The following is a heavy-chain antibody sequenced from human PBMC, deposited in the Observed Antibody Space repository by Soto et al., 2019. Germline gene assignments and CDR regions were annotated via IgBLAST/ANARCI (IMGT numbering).Heavy chain of an antibody. Sequence: GGSLRLSCAASGFTFSSYAMSWVRQAPGKGLEWVSAISGSGGSTYYADSVKGRFTISRDNSKNTLYLQMNSLRAEDTAVYYCAKGGVNPRYYYYGMDVWGQGTTVTVSS. V-gene: IGHV3-23*01. CDR3: AKGGVNPRYYYYGMDV. D-gene: IGHD3-16*01. J-gene: IGHJ6*02. CDR2: ISGSGGST. CDR1: GFTFSSYA.